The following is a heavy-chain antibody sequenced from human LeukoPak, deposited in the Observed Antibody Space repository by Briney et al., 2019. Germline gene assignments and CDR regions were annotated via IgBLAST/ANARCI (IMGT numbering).Heavy chain of an antibody. D-gene: IGHD4-17*01. CDR2: IIPIFGTA. V-gene: IGHV1-69*01. CDR1: GGTFSSYA. CDR3: ARAFGDYGDYAQYYFDY. Sequence: SVKVSCKASGGTFSSYAISWLRQAPGQGLEWMGGIIPIFGTANYAQKFRGRVTITADESTSTAYMELSSLRSEDTAVYYCARAFGDYGDYAQYYFDYWGQGTLVTVSS. J-gene: IGHJ4*02.